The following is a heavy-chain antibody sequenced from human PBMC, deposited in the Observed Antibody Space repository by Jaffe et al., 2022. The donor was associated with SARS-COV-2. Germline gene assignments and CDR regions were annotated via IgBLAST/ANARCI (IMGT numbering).Heavy chain of an antibody. CDR3: AKARGAGWYYFDY. J-gene: IGHJ4*02. D-gene: IGHD6-19*01. CDR1: GFTFSNYA. V-gene: IGHV3-23*01. Sequence: EVQLLESGGDLVQPGGSLRLSCAASGFTFSNYAMSWVRQAPGKGLEWVSGISDSGGGTFYADSVKGRFTISRDNSKNTLYLQMNSLRAEDTAVYYCAKARGAGWYYFDYWGQGTLVTVSS. CDR2: ISDSGGGT.